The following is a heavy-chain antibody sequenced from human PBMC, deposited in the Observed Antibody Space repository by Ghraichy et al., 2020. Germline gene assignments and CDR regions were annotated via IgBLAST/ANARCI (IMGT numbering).Heavy chain of an antibody. CDR2: IYYSGST. D-gene: IGHD1-7*01. V-gene: IGHV4-31*03. CDR1: GGSISSGGYY. CDR3: ARGLELRTEYFDY. Sequence: SETLSLTCTVSGGSISSGGYYWSWIRQHPGKGLEWIGYIYYSGSTYYNPSLKSRVTISVDTSKNQFSLKLSSVTAADTAVYYCARGLELRTEYFDYWGQGTLVTVSS. J-gene: IGHJ4*02.